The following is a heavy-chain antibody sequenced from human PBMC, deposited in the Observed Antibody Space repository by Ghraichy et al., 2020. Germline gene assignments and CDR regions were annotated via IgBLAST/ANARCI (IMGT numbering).Heavy chain of an antibody. CDR1: GFTFSSYA. CDR3: AKEVDSSSWRTIYFDY. CDR2: ISGSGGST. J-gene: IGHJ4*02. V-gene: IGHV3-23*01. Sequence: GGSLRLSCAASGFTFSSYAMSWVRQAPGKGLEWVSAISGSGGSTYYADSVKGRFTISRDNSKNTLYLQMNSLRAEDTAVYYCAKEVDSSSWRTIYFDYWGQGTMATVSS. D-gene: IGHD6-13*01.